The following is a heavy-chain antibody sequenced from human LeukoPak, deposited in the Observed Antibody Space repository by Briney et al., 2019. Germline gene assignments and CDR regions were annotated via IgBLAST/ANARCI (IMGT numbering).Heavy chain of an antibody. Sequence: PGGSLRLSCAASGFTFRSYAMSWVRQAPGKGLEWVSAISGRGDITYHADSVKGRFTISRDNSKNTLYLQMNSLTAEDTAVYYCAKDLGELRSINFYFDCWGQGALVTVSS. CDR1: GFTFRSYA. V-gene: IGHV3-23*01. D-gene: IGHD1-7*01. CDR2: ISGRGDIT. CDR3: AKDLGELRSINFYFDC. J-gene: IGHJ4*02.